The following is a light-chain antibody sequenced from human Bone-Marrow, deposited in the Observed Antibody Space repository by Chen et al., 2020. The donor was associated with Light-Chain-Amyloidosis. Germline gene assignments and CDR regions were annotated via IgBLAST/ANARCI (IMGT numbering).Light chain of an antibody. CDR1: SSDVGGDNH. V-gene: IGLV2-14*01. Sequence: QSALTQPASVSGSPGQSITISCTGTSSDVGGDNHVSWYQQHPDKAPKLMIYELTNRPSWVPDRFSCSKSDNTASLTISGLQTEGEADYSCSSYTITNTLVFGGGTRVTVL. CDR3: SSYTITNTLV. J-gene: IGLJ1*01. CDR2: ELT.